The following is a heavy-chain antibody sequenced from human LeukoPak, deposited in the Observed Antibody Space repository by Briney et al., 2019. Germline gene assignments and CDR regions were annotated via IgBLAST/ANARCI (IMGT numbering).Heavy chain of an antibody. CDR3: ARDDPSSGFDY. Sequence: GGSLRLSCAASGFTVSSNYMSWVRQAPGKGLEWVSVIYSGGSTYYADSVKGRFTISRDNSKNTLYLQMDSLRAEDTAVYYCARDDPSSGFDYWGQGTLVTVSS. CDR1: GFTVSSNY. V-gene: IGHV3-66*01. CDR2: IYSGGST. D-gene: IGHD6-19*01. J-gene: IGHJ4*02.